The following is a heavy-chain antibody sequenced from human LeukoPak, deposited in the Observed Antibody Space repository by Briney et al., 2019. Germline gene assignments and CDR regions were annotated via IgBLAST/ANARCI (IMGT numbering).Heavy chain of an antibody. CDR3: ARDRVGATSYYFDY. J-gene: IGHJ4*02. D-gene: IGHD1-26*01. V-gene: IGHV4-59*01. CDR1: GDSISSYY. Sequence: SETLSLTCAVSGDSISSYYWSWIRQPPGKGLEWIGYIYYSGSTYYNPSLKSRVTISVDTSKNQFSLKLSSVTAADTAVYYCARDRVGATSYYFDYWGQGTLVTVSS. CDR2: IYYSGST.